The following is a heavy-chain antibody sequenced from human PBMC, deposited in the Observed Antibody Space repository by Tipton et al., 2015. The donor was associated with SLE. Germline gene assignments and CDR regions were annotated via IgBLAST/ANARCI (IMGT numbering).Heavy chain of an antibody. V-gene: IGHV4-59*02. D-gene: IGHD6-19*01. CDR2: KYHTGYT. CDR3: ARNGIGSGWYNFQY. Sequence: TLSLTCTVSGASVSAHYWTWIRQGPGKGLEWIGFKYHTGYTNSNPSLKSRVTISLDTSKNEFPLTLTSVSPADTAVYYCARNGIGSGWYNFQYWGRGTLVSVSA. J-gene: IGHJ1*01. CDR1: GASVSAHY.